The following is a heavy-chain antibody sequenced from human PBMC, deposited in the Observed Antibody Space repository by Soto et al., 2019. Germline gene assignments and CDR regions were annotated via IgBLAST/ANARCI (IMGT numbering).Heavy chain of an antibody. D-gene: IGHD6-13*01. V-gene: IGHV4-34*01. J-gene: IGHJ5*02. CDR2: INHSGST. CDR1: GGSFSGYD. CDR3: ARGIGTLIAAPGTEDWFDP. Sequence: SETLSLTCAVYGGSFSGYDWSWIRQPPGKGLEWIGEINHSGSTNYNPSLKSRVTISVDTSKNQFSLKLSSVTAADTAVCYCARGIGTLIAAPGTEDWFDPWGQGTLVTVS.